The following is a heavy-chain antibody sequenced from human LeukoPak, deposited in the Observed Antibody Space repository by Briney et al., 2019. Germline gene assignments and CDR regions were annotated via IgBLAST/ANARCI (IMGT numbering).Heavy chain of an antibody. CDR1: GFTFSSSA. Sequence: GRSLRLSCAASGFTFSSSAMHWVRQAPGKGLEWVSVIYSGGSTYYADSVKGRFTISRDKSKNTLYLQMNSLRAEDTAVYYCAKSPADYGDDLFDCWGQGTLVTVSS. J-gene: IGHJ4*02. D-gene: IGHD4-17*01. V-gene: IGHV3-53*01. CDR3: AKSPADYGDDLFDC. CDR2: IYSGGST.